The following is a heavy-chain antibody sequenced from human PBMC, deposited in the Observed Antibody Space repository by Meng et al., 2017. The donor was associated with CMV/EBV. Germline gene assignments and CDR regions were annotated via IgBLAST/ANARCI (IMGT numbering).Heavy chain of an antibody. V-gene: IGHV4-59*01. D-gene: IGHD4-17*01. J-gene: IGHJ6*02. CDR3: ARDVGGDYRNDYYYYYGMDV. Sequence: SETLSLTCTVSGGSISSYYWSWIRQPPGKGLEWIGYIYYSGSTNYNPCLKSQVTISVDTSKNQFSLKLSSVTAADTAVYYCARDVGGDYRNDYYYYYGMDVWGQGTTVTVSS. CDR1: GGSISSYY. CDR2: IYYSGST.